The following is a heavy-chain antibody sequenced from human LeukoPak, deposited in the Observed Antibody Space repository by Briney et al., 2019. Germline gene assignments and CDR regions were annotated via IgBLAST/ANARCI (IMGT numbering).Heavy chain of an antibody. V-gene: IGHV1-69*13. Sequence: SVKVSCKASGGTFSSYAISWVRQAPGQGLEWMGGIIPIFGTANYAQKFQGRVTITADESTSTAYMELSSLRSEDTAVYYCARGGGKMATLSKPLDYWGQGTLVTVSS. D-gene: IGHD5-24*01. CDR3: ARGGGKMATLSKPLDY. J-gene: IGHJ4*02. CDR1: GGTFSSYA. CDR2: IIPIFGTA.